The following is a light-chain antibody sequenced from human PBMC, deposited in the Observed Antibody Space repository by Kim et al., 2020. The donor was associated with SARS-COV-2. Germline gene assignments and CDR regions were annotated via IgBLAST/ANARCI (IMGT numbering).Light chain of an antibody. V-gene: IGLV3-21*03. J-gene: IGLJ2*01. Sequence: PGKKARIAGGESSIGSKRVHWYQGKPGPAAVVVCTDERERPSGIPERFSGAEYGNTAILTISRVEAEDEADYYCQVWDSSSDHRVVFGGGTQLYVL. CDR1: SIGSKR. CDR2: DER. CDR3: QVWDSSSDHRVV.